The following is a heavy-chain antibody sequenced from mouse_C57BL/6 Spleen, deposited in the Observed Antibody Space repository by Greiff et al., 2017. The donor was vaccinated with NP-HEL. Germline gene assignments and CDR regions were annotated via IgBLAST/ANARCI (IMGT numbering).Heavy chain of an antibody. CDR1: GFTFSDAW. CDR2: IRNKANNHAT. J-gene: IGHJ2*01. D-gene: IGHD2-1*01. CDR3: TRLWGNYENFDY. V-gene: IGHV6-6*01. Sequence: VKLQESGGGLVQPGGSMKLSCAASGFTFSDAWMDWVRQSPEKGLEWVAEIRNKANNHATYYAESVKGRFTISRDDSKSSVYLQMNSLRAEDTVIYYCTRLWGNYENFDYWGQGTTLTVSS.